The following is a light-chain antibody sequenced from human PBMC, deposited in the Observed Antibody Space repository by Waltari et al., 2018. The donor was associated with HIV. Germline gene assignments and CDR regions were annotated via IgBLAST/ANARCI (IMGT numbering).Light chain of an antibody. CDR2: DAS. CDR1: QDIYKY. CDR3: QQYDNLPVT. V-gene: IGKV1-33*01. Sequence: DFQLTQSPSSLSASVGDRVTITCQASQDIYKYLSWYQQKPGKAPKLLIYDASNLETGVPSKFSGSGSGTHFTFTISSLQPEDIATYYCQQYDNLPVTFGGGTRVDIK. J-gene: IGKJ4*01.